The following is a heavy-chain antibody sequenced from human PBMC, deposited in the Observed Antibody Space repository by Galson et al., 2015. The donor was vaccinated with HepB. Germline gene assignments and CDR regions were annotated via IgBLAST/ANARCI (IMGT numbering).Heavy chain of an antibody. D-gene: IGHD3-22*01. CDR3: ARDYYDSSSDY. CDR1: GYTFTKYA. Sequence: SVKVSCKASGYTFTKYAINWVRQAPGQGLEWMGWININTGNPTYAQGFTGRFVFSLDTSVSTAYLRISSLKAEDTAVYYCARDYYDSSSDYWGQGTLVTVSS. CDR2: ININTGNP. J-gene: IGHJ4*02. V-gene: IGHV7-4-1*02.